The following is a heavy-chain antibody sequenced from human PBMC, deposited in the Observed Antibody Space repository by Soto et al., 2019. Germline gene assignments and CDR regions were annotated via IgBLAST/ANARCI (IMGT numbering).Heavy chain of an antibody. Sequence: EVQLVESGGELVQPGGSLRLSCAASGFTFSSYNMNWVRQAPGRGLEWVSYITDSSSTIQYEDSEKSRFTTSRDNGKNSLYLQMNSLRAEDTAVYYCARDKGSSSWHSFDYWGQGTLVTVSS. D-gene: IGHD2-2*01. CDR2: ITDSSSTI. V-gene: IGHV3-48*01. CDR1: GFTFSSYN. CDR3: ARDKGSSSWHSFDY. J-gene: IGHJ4*02.